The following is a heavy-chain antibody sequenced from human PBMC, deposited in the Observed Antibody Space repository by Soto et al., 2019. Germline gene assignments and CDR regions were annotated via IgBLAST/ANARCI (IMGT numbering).Heavy chain of an antibody. CDR1: GYTLTELS. Sequence: ASVKVSCKVSGYTLTELSMHWVRQAPGKGLEWMGGFDPEDGETIYAQKFQGRVTMTEDTSTDTAYMELSSLRSEDTAVYYCATARGGFLEWLLFPSHDYYYMDVWGKGTTVTVSS. D-gene: IGHD3-3*01. J-gene: IGHJ6*03. CDR3: ATARGGFLEWLLFPSHDYYYMDV. CDR2: FDPEDGET. V-gene: IGHV1-24*01.